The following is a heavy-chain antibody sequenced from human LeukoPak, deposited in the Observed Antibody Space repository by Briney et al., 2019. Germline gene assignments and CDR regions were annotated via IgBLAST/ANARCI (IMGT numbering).Heavy chain of an antibody. CDR1: GFTLSSYA. CDR3: AERGITMIGGL. Sequence: HAGGSLRLACAPSGFTLSSYAMSWVSQAPGKGLEWVSAISGSGGSTYYADSVKGRFNISRDNAKNSLYVQLHSLRAEDTAVYYCAERGITMIGGLWGKGTGVTISS. CDR2: ISGSGGST. V-gene: IGHV3-23*01. J-gene: IGHJ6*04. D-gene: IGHD3-10*02.